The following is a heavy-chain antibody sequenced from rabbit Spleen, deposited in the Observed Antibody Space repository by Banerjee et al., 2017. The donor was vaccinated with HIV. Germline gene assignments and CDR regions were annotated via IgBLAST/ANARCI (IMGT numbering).Heavy chain of an antibody. Sequence: QSLEESGGDLVKPGASLTLTCTASGFSFSRGQYMCWVRQAPGKGLEWIGCINNGDDSVWSASWAKGRFTISKTSSTMGTLQMTSLTVADTATYFCARWSDRSYGTSNLWGPGTLVTVS. D-gene: IGHD6-1*01. CDR2: INNGDDSV. CDR3: ARWSDRSYGTSNL. V-gene: IGHV1S40*01. J-gene: IGHJ3*01. CDR1: GFSFSRGQY.